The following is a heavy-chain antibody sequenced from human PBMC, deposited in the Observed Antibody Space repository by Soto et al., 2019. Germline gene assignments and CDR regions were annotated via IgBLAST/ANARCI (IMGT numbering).Heavy chain of an antibody. J-gene: IGHJ5*02. V-gene: IGHV4-4*02. D-gene: IGHD3-3*02. CDR1: GGSISSSNW. CDR3: ASPKIAFYNWFDP. Sequence: PSETLSLTCAVSGGSISSSNWWSWVRQPPGKGLEWIGEIYHSRSTNYNPSLKSRVTISVDTSKNQFSLKLSSVTAADTAVYYCASPKIAFYNWFDPWGQGTLVTVSS. CDR2: IYHSRST.